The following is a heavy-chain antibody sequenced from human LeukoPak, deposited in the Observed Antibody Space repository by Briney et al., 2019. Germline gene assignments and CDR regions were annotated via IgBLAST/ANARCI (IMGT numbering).Heavy chain of an antibody. CDR2: ISSSSSYI. Sequence: GGSLRLSCAASGFTFSSYSMNWVRQAPGKGLEWVSSISSSSSYIYYADSVKGRFTISRDNAKNSLDLQMNSLRADDTAVYYCARDDTSSGYYEFGYWGQGTLVTVSS. D-gene: IGHD6-19*01. CDR1: GFTFSSYS. CDR3: ARDDTSSGYYEFGY. J-gene: IGHJ4*02. V-gene: IGHV3-21*04.